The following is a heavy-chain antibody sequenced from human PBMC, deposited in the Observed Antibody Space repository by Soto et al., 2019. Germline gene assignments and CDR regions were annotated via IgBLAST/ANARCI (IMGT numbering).Heavy chain of an antibody. V-gene: IGHV1-18*04. CDR1: GYTFTSYG. CDR2: ISAYNGNT. Sequence: QVQLVQSGAEVKKPGASVKVSCKASGYTFTSYGISWVRQAPGQGLEWMGRISAYNGNTNYAQKLQGRVTMTTHTSTGTAYMELRSLRSDDTAVYYCARRCGGDCAGWFDPWGQGTLVTVSS. D-gene: IGHD2-21*02. CDR3: ARRCGGDCAGWFDP. J-gene: IGHJ5*02.